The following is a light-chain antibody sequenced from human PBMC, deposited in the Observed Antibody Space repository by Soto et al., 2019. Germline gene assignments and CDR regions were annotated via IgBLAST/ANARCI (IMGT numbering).Light chain of an antibody. CDR3: SSSTSSDTLL. J-gene: IGLJ2*01. CDR2: EVS. Sequence: QSALTQPASVSGSPGQSITISCTGTSSDVGGYNYVSWYQQHPGKAPKLMIYEVSNRPSGVSNRFSGSKSGNTASLTISGLQAEDEADYYCSSSTSSDTLLFGAGTKLTVL. V-gene: IGLV2-14*01. CDR1: SSDVGGYNY.